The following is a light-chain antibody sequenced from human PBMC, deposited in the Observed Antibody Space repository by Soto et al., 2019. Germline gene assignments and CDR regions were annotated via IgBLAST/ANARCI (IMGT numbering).Light chain of an antibody. J-gene: IGKJ4*01. V-gene: IGKV3-15*01. CDR2: GAS. CDR3: QQYNNWPLT. CDR1: QSFTSS. Sequence: ETVMTQSPATLSVTPGETASLSCRASQSFTSSLAWYQQKPGQAPRLLIYGASTRATGIPARFSGSGSGTEFTLTISSLQSEDVEVYYCQQYNNWPLTFGGGTKV.